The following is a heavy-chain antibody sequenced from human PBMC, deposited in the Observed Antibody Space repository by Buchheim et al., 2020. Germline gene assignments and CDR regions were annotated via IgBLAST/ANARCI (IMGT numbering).Heavy chain of an antibody. CDR1: GFTFRNFG. CDR2: IGGSGRTT. D-gene: IGHD2-21*02. V-gene: IGHV3-23*01. Sequence: DVHLSESGGDLVSPGESLRLSCEASGFTFRNFGMTWVRQAPGKGLEWVSTIGGSGRTTSYADSVKGRFTISRDNSKNTVFLQLNSLRTEDTATYFCARRCGEDCYSALKYWGQGT. J-gene: IGHJ4*02. CDR3: ARRCGEDCYSALKY.